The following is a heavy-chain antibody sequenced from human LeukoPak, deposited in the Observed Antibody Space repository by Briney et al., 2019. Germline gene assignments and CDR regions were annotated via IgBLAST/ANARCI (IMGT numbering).Heavy chain of an antibody. V-gene: IGHV3-21*01. Sequence: GGSLRLSCAASGFTFSSYSTNWVRQAPGKGLEWVSSISSSSSYIYYADSVKGRFTISRDNAKNSLYLQMNSLRAEDTAVYYCARDPPSGYFDYWGQGTLVIVSS. CDR3: ARDPPSGYFDY. J-gene: IGHJ4*02. CDR2: ISSSSSYI. CDR1: GFTFSSYS. D-gene: IGHD2-15*01.